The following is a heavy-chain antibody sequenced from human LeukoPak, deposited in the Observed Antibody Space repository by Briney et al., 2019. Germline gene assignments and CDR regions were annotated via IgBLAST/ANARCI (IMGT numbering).Heavy chain of an antibody. V-gene: IGHV4-59*01. D-gene: IGHD1/OR15-1a*01. CDR2: IYFSAST. CDR3: PRSQNNGRYNWFDH. CDR1: SGSISSYY. J-gene: IGHJ5*02. Sequence: SETLSLTCTVTSGSISSYYWSWIRQPPRKELKQNEYIYFSASTTYNPSLNRRVTISVDASKNQFSLKLSSVAAADTAVEYGPRSQNNGRYNWFDHWGEGNLVTVSS.